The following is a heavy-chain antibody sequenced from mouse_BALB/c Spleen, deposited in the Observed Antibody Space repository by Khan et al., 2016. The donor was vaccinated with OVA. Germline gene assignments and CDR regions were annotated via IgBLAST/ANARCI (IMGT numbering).Heavy chain of an antibody. Sequence: VQLQESGPGLVAPSQSLSITCTISGFSLTNYGVHWVRQPPGKGLEWLVVIWNDGNTAYNSALKSRLTISKDNSKSQVFLKMNSLQTDDTAMYFCARQPYYHYNIMDYWGQGTLVTVSS. J-gene: IGHJ4*01. D-gene: IGHD2-10*01. CDR2: IWNDGNT. V-gene: IGHV2-6-1*01. CDR3: ARQPYYHYNIMDY. CDR1: GFSLTNYG.